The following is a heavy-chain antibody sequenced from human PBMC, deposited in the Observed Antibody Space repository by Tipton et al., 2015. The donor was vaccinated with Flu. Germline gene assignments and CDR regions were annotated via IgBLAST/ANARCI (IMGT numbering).Heavy chain of an antibody. CDR3: ARVSGSGTYVIFDF. Sequence: GLVKPSETLSLSCTVSGDSMSSYYWSWIRQPAGKGLEWIGRIYTSGSTNYNPSLKSRVSMLIDTSKNQFSLKLTSVTAADTAVYYCARVSGSGTYVIFDFWGQGTLVTVSS. D-gene: IGHD3-10*01. V-gene: IGHV4-4*07. J-gene: IGHJ4*02. CDR1: GDSMSSYY. CDR2: IYTSGST.